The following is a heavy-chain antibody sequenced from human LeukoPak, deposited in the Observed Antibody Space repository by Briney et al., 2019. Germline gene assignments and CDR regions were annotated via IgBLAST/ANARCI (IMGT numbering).Heavy chain of an antibody. J-gene: IGHJ4*02. CDR2: IRYDGSNK. Sequence: PGGSLRLSCVVSGFTFTSYGVHWVRQAPGKGLEWVAFIRYDGSNKYYADSVKGRFTISRDNSKNTLYLQMNSLRVEDTAVYYCAKDSRTYYYGSGSFSLPKRPLGYFESWGQGTLVTVSS. D-gene: IGHD3-10*01. CDR3: AKDSRTYYYGSGSFSLPKRPLGYFES. CDR1: GFTFTSYG. V-gene: IGHV3-30*02.